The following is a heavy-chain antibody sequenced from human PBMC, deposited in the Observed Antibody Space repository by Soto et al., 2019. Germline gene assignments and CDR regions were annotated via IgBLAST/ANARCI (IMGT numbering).Heavy chain of an antibody. CDR2: IYHGGRT. CDR1: GDSVTNYF. J-gene: IGHJ4*01. D-gene: IGHD2-8*01. V-gene: IGHV4-59*02. Sequence: PSETLSLTCPGSGDSVTNYFWSWMRQPPGKGLEWIGHIYHGGRTNYSPSLRSRVTMSLDSSKNQFSLNLSSVTAADTAVYFCAGDPCYCTNGVCGIFDFWGQGPLVTVSS. CDR3: AGDPCYCTNGVCGIFDF.